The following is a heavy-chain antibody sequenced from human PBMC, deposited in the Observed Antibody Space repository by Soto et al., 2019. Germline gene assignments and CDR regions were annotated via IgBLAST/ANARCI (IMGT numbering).Heavy chain of an antibody. Sequence: GGSLRLSCAASGFTFSSYAMSWVRQAPGRGLEWVANIKEDGSERYYVDSVNGRFTISRDNAKNSLYLEMTRPRADDTAIYYCAREKRANGYFDYWGQGTRVTVSS. V-gene: IGHV3-7*01. CDR1: GFTFSSYA. CDR3: AREKRANGYFDY. CDR2: IKEDGSER. J-gene: IGHJ4*02. D-gene: IGHD6-25*01.